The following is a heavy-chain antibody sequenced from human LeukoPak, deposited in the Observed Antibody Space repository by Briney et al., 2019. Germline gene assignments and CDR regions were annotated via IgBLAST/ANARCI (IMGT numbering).Heavy chain of an antibody. J-gene: IGHJ4*02. CDR3: ARFEAAAGTFNFDY. Sequence: PSETLSLTCAVYGGSFSGYYWSWIRQPPGKGLEWIGEINHSGSTNYNPSLKSRVTISVDTSKNQFSLKLSSVTAADTAVYYCARFEAAAGTFNFDYWGQGTLVTVSS. CDR2: INHSGST. CDR1: GGSFSGYY. D-gene: IGHD6-13*01. V-gene: IGHV4-34*01.